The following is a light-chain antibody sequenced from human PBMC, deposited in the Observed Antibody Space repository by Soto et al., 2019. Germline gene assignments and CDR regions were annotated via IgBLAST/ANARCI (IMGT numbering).Light chain of an antibody. CDR2: AAS. J-gene: IGKJ4*01. CDR1: QGITNH. CDR3: QKYNIVPPGLT. Sequence: DIQMTQSPSTLSASVGDRVTITCRASQGITNHLAWYQQRPGQVPKLLIYAASTLHSGVPSRFSGSGSGTDFTITISGLQPEDVATYYCQKYNIVPPGLTFGGGTKVELK. V-gene: IGKV1-27*01.